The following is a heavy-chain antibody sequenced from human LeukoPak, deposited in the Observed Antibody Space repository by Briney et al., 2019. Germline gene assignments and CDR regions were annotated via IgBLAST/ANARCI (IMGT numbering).Heavy chain of an antibody. CDR1: GGTFSSYA. D-gene: IGHD5-18*01. CDR2: IIPILGTA. Sequence: SVKVSCKASGGTFSSYAISWVRQAPGQGLEWMGGIIPILGTANYAQKFQGRVTITADESTSTAYMELSSLRSEDTAVYYCATHYTAMASFDYWGQGTLVTVSS. CDR3: ATHYTAMASFDY. V-gene: IGHV1-69*01. J-gene: IGHJ4*02.